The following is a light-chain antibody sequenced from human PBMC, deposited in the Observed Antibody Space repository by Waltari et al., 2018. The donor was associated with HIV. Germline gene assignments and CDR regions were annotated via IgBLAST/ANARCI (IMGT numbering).Light chain of an antibody. V-gene: IGKV4-1*01. CDR2: WAS. CDR1: QTLLYNANNKNY. J-gene: IGKJ1*01. Sequence: DIVMTQSQDHLVLSLGVGAVTNVRSSQTLLYNANNKNYLAWYHQKPGQPPKLLICWASTRESGVPDRFSGSGSGTDFTLTISSLQSEDAAIYYCQQYYSTPWTFGQGTKVEIK. CDR3: QQYYSTPWT.